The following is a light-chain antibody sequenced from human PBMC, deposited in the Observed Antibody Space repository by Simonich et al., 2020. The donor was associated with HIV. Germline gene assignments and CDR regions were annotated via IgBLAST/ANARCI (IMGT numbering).Light chain of an antibody. Sequence: DIQMTQSPSSLSASVGDRVTITCRASQGISNSLAWYQQKPGKAPNLLLYTASRLESWVPSRFSGSGSGTDYTLTISTLQPEDVATYYCQQYYSTPQFGQGTKVEIK. CDR1: QGISNS. CDR2: TAS. CDR3: QQYYSTPQ. V-gene: IGKV1-NL1*01. J-gene: IGKJ1*01.